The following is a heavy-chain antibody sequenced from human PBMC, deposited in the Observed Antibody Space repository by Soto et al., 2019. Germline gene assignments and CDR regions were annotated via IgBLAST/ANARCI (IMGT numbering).Heavy chain of an antibody. CDR2: IIPMLGVR. V-gene: IGHV1-69*02. Sequence: QVQLVQSGAEVKKPGSSVKVSCKDSGGTFSTYSMFWVRQAPGQGLEWMGRIIPMLGVRNYAQRFQDRVTITADKTTATVYKELSSLRSEDPALYYCATGRWSGEVFDIWGQGTMVTVSS. J-gene: IGHJ3*02. CDR1: GGTFSTYS. D-gene: IGHD2-15*01. CDR3: ATGRWSGEVFDI.